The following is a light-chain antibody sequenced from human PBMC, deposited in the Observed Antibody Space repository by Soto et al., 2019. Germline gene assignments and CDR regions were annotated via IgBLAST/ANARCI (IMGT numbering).Light chain of an antibody. CDR3: HQYNNWPWT. CDR1: QSVSSN. V-gene: IGKV3-15*01. Sequence: EIVMTQSPATLSVSPGERATLSCRASQSVSSNIAWYQQKPGQAPRLLISTASTRATAIPARFSGSGSGTDFTLIISSLQSEDFAVYYCHQYNNWPWTLGQGTKVDIK. CDR2: TAS. J-gene: IGKJ1*01.